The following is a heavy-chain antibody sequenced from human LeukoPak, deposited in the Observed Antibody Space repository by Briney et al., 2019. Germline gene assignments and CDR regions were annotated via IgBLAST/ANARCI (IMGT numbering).Heavy chain of an antibody. D-gene: IGHD4-11*01. CDR2: ISGSGGST. CDR3: ATDLTTVSYYYYYMDV. V-gene: IGHV3-23*01. CDR1: GFTFSSYA. Sequence: GGSLRLSCAASGFTFSSYAMSWVRQAPGKGLEWVSAISGSGGSTYYADSVKGRFTISRDNSKNTLYLQMNSLRAEDTAVYYCATDLTTVSYYYYYMDVWGKGTTVTVSS. J-gene: IGHJ6*03.